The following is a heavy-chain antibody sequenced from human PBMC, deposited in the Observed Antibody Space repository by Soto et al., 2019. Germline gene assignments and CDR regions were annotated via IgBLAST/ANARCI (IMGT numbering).Heavy chain of an antibody. D-gene: IGHD4-17*01. V-gene: IGHV1-3*01. CDR3: ARGASSVTTFYFDL. Sequence: QVQVVQSGAEVKKPGASVKVSCKASGYTFTSYAMHWVRQAPGQRLEWMGWINPGNGNTKNSQTFQGRVTITRDTCASTAYMELSSLRSEDTAVYYCARGASSVTTFYFDLWGRGTLVTVSS. J-gene: IGHJ2*01. CDR1: GYTFTSYA. CDR2: INPGNGNT.